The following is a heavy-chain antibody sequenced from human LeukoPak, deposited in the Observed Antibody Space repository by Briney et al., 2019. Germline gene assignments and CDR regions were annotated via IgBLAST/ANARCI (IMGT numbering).Heavy chain of an antibody. J-gene: IGHJ4*02. D-gene: IGHD6-19*01. CDR1: GGSFSGYY. V-gene: IGHV4-34*01. CDR3: ARGGWSLDF. CDR2: INHSGST. Sequence: SETLSLTCAVYGGSFSGYYWSWIRQPPGKGLEWIGEINHSGSTNYNPSLKSRVSISVDTSKNQFSLKLSSVTAADTAVYYCARGGWSLDFWGQGTLVTVSS.